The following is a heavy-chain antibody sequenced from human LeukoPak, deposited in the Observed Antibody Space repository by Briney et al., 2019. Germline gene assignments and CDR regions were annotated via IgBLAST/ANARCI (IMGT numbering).Heavy chain of an antibody. V-gene: IGHV3-21*01. CDR2: ISSSSSYI. CDR3: ARVGLTTGDY. D-gene: IGHD4-11*01. CDR1: GFTFSTYT. J-gene: IGHJ4*02. Sequence: PGGSLRLSCAASGFTFSTYTMNWVRQAPGKGLEWVLSISSSSSYIYYADSVKGRFTISRDNAKNSLYLQMNSLRAEDTAVYYCARVGLTTGDYWGQGTLVTVSS.